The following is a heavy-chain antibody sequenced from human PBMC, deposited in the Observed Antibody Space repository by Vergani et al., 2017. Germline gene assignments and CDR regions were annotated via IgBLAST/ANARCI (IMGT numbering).Heavy chain of an antibody. CDR2: INPNSGGT. V-gene: IGHV1-2*02. CDR3: ARAPYSSDYVWGSYRS. Sequence: QVQLVQSGVEVKKPGASVKVSCKASGYTFTGYYMHWVRQAPGQGLEWMGWINPNSGGTNYAQKFQGRVTMTRDTSISTAYMELSRLRSDDTAVYYCARAPYSSDYVWGSYRSWGQGTLVTVSS. CDR1: GYTFTGYY. D-gene: IGHD3-16*02. J-gene: IGHJ4*02.